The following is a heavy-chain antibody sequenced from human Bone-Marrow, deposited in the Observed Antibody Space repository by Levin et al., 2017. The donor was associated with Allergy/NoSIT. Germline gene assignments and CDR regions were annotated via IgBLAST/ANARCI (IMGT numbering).Heavy chain of an antibody. J-gene: IGHJ4*02. D-gene: IGHD2-21*02. CDR3: ARHLDCGGNCFSFDY. Sequence: LSLTCAASGFTFSDYYMSWIRQVPGKGLEWLSYISISGSATYYTDSVRGRFTVSRDNAKNSLSLQLKSLRAEDTAVYYCARHLDCGGNCFSFDYWGQGILVTVSS. CDR2: ISISGSAT. V-gene: IGHV3-11*01. CDR1: GFTFSDYY.